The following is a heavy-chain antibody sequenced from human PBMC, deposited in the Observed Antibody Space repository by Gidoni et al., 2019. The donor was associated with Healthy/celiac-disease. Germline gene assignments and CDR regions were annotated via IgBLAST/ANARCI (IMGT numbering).Heavy chain of an antibody. V-gene: IGHV6-1*01. J-gene: IGHJ4*02. Sequence: SRGLEWLGRTYYRSKWYNDYAVSVKSRITINPDTSKNQFSLQLNSVTPEDTAVYYCAREPYYYDSSGYSIYFDYWGQGTLVTVSS. D-gene: IGHD3-22*01. CDR3: AREPYYYDSSGYSIYFDY. CDR2: TYYRSKWYN.